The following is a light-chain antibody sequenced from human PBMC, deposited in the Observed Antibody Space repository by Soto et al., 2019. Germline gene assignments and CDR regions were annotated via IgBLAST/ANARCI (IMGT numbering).Light chain of an antibody. V-gene: IGLV2-14*01. CDR3: VSYTARSSYV. CDR1: SSDIGGYIF. CDR2: DIN. Sequence: QSALTQPASVSGSPGQSITVSCTGTSSDIGGYIFVSWYQQHPGKAPKLMIYDINNRPSGVSKRFSGSKSGNTASLTISGLQAEDEADYYCVSYTARSSYVFGTGTKLPVL. J-gene: IGLJ1*01.